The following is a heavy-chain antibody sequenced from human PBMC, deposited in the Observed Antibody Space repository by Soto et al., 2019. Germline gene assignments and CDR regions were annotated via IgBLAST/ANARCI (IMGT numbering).Heavy chain of an antibody. Sequence: QVQLVQSGAEVKKPGSSVKVSCKASGGTFSSYAISWVRQAPGQGLEWMGGIIPIFGTANYAQKFQGRVTIPADESTSTAYMELSSVRSEDTAVYYCARDPGYCSGGSRSSANWFDLWGQGTLVTVSS. CDR1: GGTFSSYA. V-gene: IGHV1-69*01. CDR2: IIPIFGTA. CDR3: ARDPGYCSGGSRSSANWFDL. J-gene: IGHJ5*02. D-gene: IGHD2-15*01.